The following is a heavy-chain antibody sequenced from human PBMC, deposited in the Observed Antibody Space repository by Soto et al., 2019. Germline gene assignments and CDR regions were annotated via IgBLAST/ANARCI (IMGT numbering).Heavy chain of an antibody. D-gene: IGHD3-16*02. CDR2: IYYSGST. CDR1: GGSISSSSYY. CDR3: ARSPPLDYVWGSYRYFFDY. V-gene: IGHV4-39*01. Sequence: QLQLQESGPGLVKPSETLSLTCTVSGGSISSSSYYWGWIRQPPGKGLEWIGSIYYSGSTYYNPSLKSRVTIAVDTSKNQFSLKLSAVTAADTAVYYCARSPPLDYVWGSYRYFFDYWGQGTLVTVSS. J-gene: IGHJ4*02.